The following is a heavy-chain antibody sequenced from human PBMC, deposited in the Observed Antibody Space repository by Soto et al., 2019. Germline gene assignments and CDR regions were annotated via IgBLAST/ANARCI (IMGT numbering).Heavy chain of an antibody. CDR2: IKQDGSDK. CDR1: GFTFISYW. V-gene: IGHV3-7*01. J-gene: IGHJ4*02. Sequence: WGSLRLSCAASGFTFISYWIICFRQAPGKGLEWVANIKQDGSDKYYVDSVKGRFTISRDNAKNSLYLQMNSLRAEDTAVYYCATSAAAPGNYWGQGTLVTVSS. CDR3: ATSAAAPGNY. D-gene: IGHD6-13*01.